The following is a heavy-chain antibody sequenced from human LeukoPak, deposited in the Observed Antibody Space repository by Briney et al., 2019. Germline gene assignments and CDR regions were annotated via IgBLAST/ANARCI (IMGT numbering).Heavy chain of an antibody. D-gene: IGHD2-15*01. V-gene: IGHV1-18*01. CDR3: ARLGRCSGGSCYLVDYY. CDR2: ISAYNGNT. CDR1: GYTFTSYG. J-gene: IGHJ4*02. Sequence: GASVKVSCKASGYTFTSYGISWVRQAPGQGLEWTGWISAYNGNTNYAQKLQGRVTMTTDTSTSTAYMELRSLRSDDTAVYYCARLGRCSGGSCYLVDYYWGQGTLVTVSS.